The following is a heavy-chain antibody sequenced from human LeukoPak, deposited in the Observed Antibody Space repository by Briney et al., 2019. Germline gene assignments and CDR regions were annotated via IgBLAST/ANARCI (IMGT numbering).Heavy chain of an antibody. CDR1: GYSFTSYW. D-gene: IGHD3-22*01. V-gene: IGHV5-51*01. CDR2: IYPSDSDT. J-gene: IGHJ4*02. CDR3: ARRPGYQEDRSGYYAT. Sequence: GESLKISCKASGYSFTSYWIGWVRQMPGKGLEWMGIIYPSDSDTTYSPSFQGQVTISADKSINTAYLQWASLKASDTAMYYCARRPGYQEDRSGYYATWGQGTLVTVSS.